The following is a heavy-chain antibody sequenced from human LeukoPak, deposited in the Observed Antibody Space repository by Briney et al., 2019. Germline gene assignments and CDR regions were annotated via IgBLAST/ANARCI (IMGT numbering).Heavy chain of an antibody. D-gene: IGHD3-3*01. Sequence: SETLSLTCAVSGVSIIRTNWWIWVRQTPGRGLEWIGEIYYDGVTNYNPSLKSRVTISVDTSKNQFSLKLSSVTAADTAVYYCARALEWLPKFDYWGQGTLVTVSS. J-gene: IGHJ4*02. V-gene: IGHV4-4*02. CDR2: IYYDGVT. CDR3: ARALEWLPKFDY. CDR1: GVSIIRTNW.